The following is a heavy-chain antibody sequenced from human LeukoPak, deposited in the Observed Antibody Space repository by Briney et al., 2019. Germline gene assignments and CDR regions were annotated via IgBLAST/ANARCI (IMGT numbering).Heavy chain of an antibody. J-gene: IGHJ3*02. CDR1: GGSISSSSYY. D-gene: IGHD2-15*01. Sequence: SETLSLTCTVSGGSISSSSYYWGWIRQPPGKGLEWIGSIYYSGSTYYNPSLKSRVTISVDTSKNQFSLKLSSVTAADTAVYYCARRPLYCSGGSLCAFDIWGQGTMVTVSS. CDR3: ARRPLYCSGGSLCAFDI. V-gene: IGHV4-39*07. CDR2: IYYSGST.